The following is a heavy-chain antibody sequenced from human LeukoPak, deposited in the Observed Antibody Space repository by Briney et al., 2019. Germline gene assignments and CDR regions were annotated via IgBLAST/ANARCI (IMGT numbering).Heavy chain of an antibody. CDR3: ARTTLLYSDWSPDAFDI. CDR2: IYTSGST. J-gene: IGHJ3*02. V-gene: IGHV4-61*05. Sequence: SETLSLTCTVSGGSISSSSYYWGWIRQPPGKGLEWIGRIYTSGSTNYNPSLKSRVTMSVDTSKNQFSLKLTSVTAADTAVYYCARTTLLYSDWSPDAFDIWGQGTMVTVSS. CDR1: GGSISSSSYY. D-gene: IGHD3-9*01.